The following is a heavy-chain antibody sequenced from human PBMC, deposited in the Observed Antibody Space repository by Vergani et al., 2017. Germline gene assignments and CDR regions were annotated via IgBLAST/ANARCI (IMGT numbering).Heavy chain of an antibody. CDR2: IKSDGSIT. CDR3: ARARXIETCYMSNWLDS. V-gene: IGHV3-74*03. D-gene: IGHD3-9*01. J-gene: IGHJ5*01. Sequence: DVHLAESGGGFFQPGGSLRLSCSASGFSSNSYWMHWVRQVPGKGLLWVSRIKSDGSITAYADSVKGRFTISRDNAQNTLYLQMNSLRVEDPGVYYCARARXIETCYMSNWLDSWGQGTLVTVSS. CDR1: GFSSNSYW.